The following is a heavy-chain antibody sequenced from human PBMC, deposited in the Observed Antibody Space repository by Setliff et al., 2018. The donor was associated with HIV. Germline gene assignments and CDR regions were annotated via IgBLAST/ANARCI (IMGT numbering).Heavy chain of an antibody. V-gene: IGHV3-30*03. CDR3: ARGGGVVGAYDY. D-gene: IGHD1-26*01. J-gene: IGHJ4*02. Sequence: GGSLRLSCAASGFSFSNDVMHWVRQAPGKGLEWVAVISEDASTIFYVDSVKGRFTISRDNSENTLYLQMNNLRPEDTAVYYCARGGGVVGAYDYWGQGTLVTVSS. CDR2: ISEDASTI. CDR1: GFSFSNDV.